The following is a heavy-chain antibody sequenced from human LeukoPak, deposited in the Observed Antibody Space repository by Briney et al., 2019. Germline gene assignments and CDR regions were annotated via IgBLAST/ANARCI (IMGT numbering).Heavy chain of an antibody. Sequence: PGRSLRLSCAASGFTFSSYAMHWVRQAPGKGLEWVAVISYDGSNKYYADSVKGRFTISRDNSKNTLYLQMNSLRAEDTAVYYCARDPRRYCSGGSCYRAWFDPWGQGTLVTVSS. D-gene: IGHD2-15*01. CDR2: ISYDGSNK. V-gene: IGHV3-30-3*01. CDR3: ARDPRRYCSGGSCYRAWFDP. CDR1: GFTFSSYA. J-gene: IGHJ5*02.